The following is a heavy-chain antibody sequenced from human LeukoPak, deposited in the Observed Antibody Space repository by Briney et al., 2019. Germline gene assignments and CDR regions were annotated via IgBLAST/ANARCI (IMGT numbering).Heavy chain of an antibody. CDR3: ARGVAISSSGWYDTSDY. D-gene: IGHD6-19*01. J-gene: IGHJ4*02. V-gene: IGHV3-64*02. CDR1: GFTFSNSA. CDR2: ISTNGDRT. Sequence: GGSLRLSCAASGFTFSNSAMYWVRQAPGKGLEFVSVISTNGDRTYYADSVKGRFTISRDNSKNTLYLQMGSLRADDMAVYYCARGVAISSSGWYDTSDYWGQGALVTISS.